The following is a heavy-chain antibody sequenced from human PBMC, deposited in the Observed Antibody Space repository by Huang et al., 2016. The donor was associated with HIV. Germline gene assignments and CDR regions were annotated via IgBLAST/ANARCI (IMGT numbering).Heavy chain of an antibody. V-gene: IGHV1-18*01. D-gene: IGHD3-22*01. J-gene: IGHJ1*01. CDR1: GYTFTNYA. CDR3: ARERYYYDRSGYYTPVEYFHH. CDR2: RSGYNGKT. Sequence: QVQLVQSGAEVKTPGASVKVSCKASGYTFTNYAINWVRQAPGQRLEWMGGRSGYNGKTNYAQKVQGRVTMTNDTSTSTAYMELRSLISDDTAVYYCARERYYYDRSGYYTPVEYFHHWGQGTLVTVSS.